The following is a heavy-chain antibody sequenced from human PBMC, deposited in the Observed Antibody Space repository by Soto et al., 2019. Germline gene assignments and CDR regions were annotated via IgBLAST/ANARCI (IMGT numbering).Heavy chain of an antibody. V-gene: IGHV3-23*01. Sequence: GGSLRLSCAASGFTVGNNYMSWVRQAPGKGLEWVSAISGDTATTHYADSVKGRFTISRDNSRDTLYLQMNSLRVEDTAIYYCAKPLQQWLLQGSGVDVWGQGTTVTVSS. CDR2: ISGDTATT. D-gene: IGHD6-19*01. CDR1: GFTVGNNY. J-gene: IGHJ6*02. CDR3: AKPLQQWLLQGSGVDV.